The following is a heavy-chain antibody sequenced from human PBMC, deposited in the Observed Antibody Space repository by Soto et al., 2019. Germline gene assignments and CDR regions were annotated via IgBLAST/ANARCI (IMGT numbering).Heavy chain of an antibody. CDR3: AKEGSGASRLLYYYGMDV. CDR1: GFSFSTYG. J-gene: IGHJ6*02. D-gene: IGHD6-6*01. V-gene: IGHV3-30*18. Sequence: AGGSLRLSCAASGFSFSTYGMHWVRQAPGKGLEWVAVMSYDGSNTYYADSVKGRFTISRDNSEKTLYLQMNSLRAEDTAVYYCAKEGSGASRLLYYYGMDVWGQGTTVTVSS. CDR2: MSYDGSNT.